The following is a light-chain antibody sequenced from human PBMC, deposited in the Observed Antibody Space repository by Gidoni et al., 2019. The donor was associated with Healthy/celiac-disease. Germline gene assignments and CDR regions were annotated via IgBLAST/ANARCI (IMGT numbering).Light chain of an antibody. CDR1: SSDVGRYNR. CDR3: SSYTSSSTHV. Sequence: QSALTQPPSVSGSPGQSVTISCPGTSSDVGRYNRVSWYQQPPGTAPKLVIYEVSNRPSGVPDRFSGSKSGNTASLTISGLQAEDEADYYCSSYTSSSTHVFGTGTKVTVL. J-gene: IGLJ1*01. V-gene: IGLV2-18*02. CDR2: EVS.